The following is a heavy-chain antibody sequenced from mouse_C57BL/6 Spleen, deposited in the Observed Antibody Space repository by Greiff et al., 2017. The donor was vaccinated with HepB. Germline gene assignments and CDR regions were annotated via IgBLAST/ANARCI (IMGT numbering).Heavy chain of an antibody. Sequence: DVKLQESGPGLVKPSQSLSLTCSVTGYSITSGYYWNWIRQFPGNKLEWMGYISYDGSNNYNPSLKNRISITRDTSKNQFFLKLNSVTTEDTATYYCASLTVVADYWGQGTTLTVSS. CDR3: ASLTVVADY. J-gene: IGHJ2*01. CDR1: GYSITSGYY. V-gene: IGHV3-6*01. CDR2: ISYDGSN. D-gene: IGHD1-1*01.